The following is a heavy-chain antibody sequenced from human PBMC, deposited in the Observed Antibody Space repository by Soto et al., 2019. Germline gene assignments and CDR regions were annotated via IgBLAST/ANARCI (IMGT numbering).Heavy chain of an antibody. CDR3: ARDMTTVVIGAFDI. CDR2: IIPIFGTA. V-gene: IGHV1-69*13. D-gene: IGHD4-17*01. CDR1: GGTFSSYA. J-gene: IGHJ3*02. Sequence: SVKVSCKASGGTFSSYAISWVRQAPGQGLEWMGGIIPIFGTANYAQKFQGRVTITADESTSTAYMELSSLRSEDTAVYYCARDMTTVVIGAFDIWGQGTMVTVSS.